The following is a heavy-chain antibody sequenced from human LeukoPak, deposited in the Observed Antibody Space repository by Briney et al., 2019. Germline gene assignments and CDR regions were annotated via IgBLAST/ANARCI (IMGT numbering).Heavy chain of an antibody. Sequence: SETLSLTCTVSGGSMSSYSWSWIPPPPGKGLEWIGYIYYSGSTKYTPSLKSRVTISVDTSKNQFSLKLSSVTAADTAVYYCARGARAGYNLEPFDYWGQGTLVTVSS. CDR2: IYYSGST. D-gene: IGHD5-24*01. J-gene: IGHJ4*02. V-gene: IGHV4-59*08. CDR1: GGSMSSYS. CDR3: ARGARAGYNLEPFDY.